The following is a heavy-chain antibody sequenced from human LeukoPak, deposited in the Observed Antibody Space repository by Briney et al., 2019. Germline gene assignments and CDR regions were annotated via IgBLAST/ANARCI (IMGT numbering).Heavy chain of an antibody. Sequence: ASVKVSCKASGYTFTSYAMNWVRQAPGQGLEWMGWINTNTGNPTYAQGFTGRFVFSLDTSVSTAYLQISSLKAEDTAVYYCARALSYDFWSGHALGIWFDPWGQGTLVTVSS. J-gene: IGHJ5*02. CDR3: ARALSYDFWSGHALGIWFDP. CDR2: INTNTGNP. D-gene: IGHD3-3*01. CDR1: GYTFTSYA. V-gene: IGHV7-4-1*02.